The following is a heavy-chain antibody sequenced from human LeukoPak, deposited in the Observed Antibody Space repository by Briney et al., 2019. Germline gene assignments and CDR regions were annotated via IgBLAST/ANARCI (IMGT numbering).Heavy chain of an antibody. CDR2: IRYSGRT. J-gene: IGHJ4*02. V-gene: IGHV4-59*01. D-gene: IGHD6-19*01. CDR1: DGSINSDF. Sequence: SETLSLTCTASDGSINSDFWTWIRQPPGKGVEWIGYIRYSGRTSYNPSLKSRVTISIDTSKNLFSLKLRSVTTADTAIYYCARIPDVSGWPFDYWGQGTLVTVSS. CDR3: ARIPDVSGWPFDY.